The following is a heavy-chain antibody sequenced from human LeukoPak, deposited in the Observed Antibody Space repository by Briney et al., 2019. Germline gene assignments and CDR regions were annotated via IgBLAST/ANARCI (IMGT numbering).Heavy chain of an antibody. CDR3: ARGLRYPDY. CDR2: INHSGST. D-gene: IGHD1-14*01. V-gene: IGHV4-34*01. J-gene: IGHJ4*02. CDR1: GGSISSYY. Sequence: SETLSLTCTVSGGSISSYYWSWIRQPPGKGLEWIGEINHSGSTNYNPSLKSRVTISVDTSKNQFSLKLSSVTAADTAVYYCARGLRYPDYWGQGTLVTVSS.